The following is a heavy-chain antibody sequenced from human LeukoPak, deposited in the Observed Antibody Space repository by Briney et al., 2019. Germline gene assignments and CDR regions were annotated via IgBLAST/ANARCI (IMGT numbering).Heavy chain of an antibody. Sequence: GRSLRLSCAASGFTFDDYAMHWVRQAPGKGLEWVSGISWNSGSIGYADSVRGRFTISRDNAKNSLYLQMNSLRAEDTALYYCAKDITHSSTSCYDYWGQGTLVTVSS. D-gene: IGHD2-2*01. CDR1: GFTFDDYA. CDR3: AKDITHSSTSCYDY. CDR2: ISWNSGSI. V-gene: IGHV3-9*01. J-gene: IGHJ4*02.